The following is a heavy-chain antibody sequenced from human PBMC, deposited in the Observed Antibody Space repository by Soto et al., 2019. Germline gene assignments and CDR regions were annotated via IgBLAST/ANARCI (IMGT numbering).Heavy chain of an antibody. V-gene: IGHV3-7*01. D-gene: IGHD3-10*01. CDR3: ARDSEYRPGASVIHYLDY. J-gene: IGHJ4*01. CDR1: GFTFGSYS. Sequence: PGGSLRLSCAASGFTFGSYSMSWVRQAPGKGLEWLATIRMDASEKKYVDSVKGRFTMSRDNAKTSLYLQMDSLRAEDTAAYYCARDSEYRPGASVIHYLDYWGHGTLVTVSS. CDR2: IRMDASEK.